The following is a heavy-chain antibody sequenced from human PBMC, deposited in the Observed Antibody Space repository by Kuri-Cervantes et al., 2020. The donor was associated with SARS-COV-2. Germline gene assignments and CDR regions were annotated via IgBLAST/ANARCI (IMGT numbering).Heavy chain of an antibody. V-gene: IGHV3-23*01. Sequence: GGSLRPSCAVSGFTFDSYAMTWVRQAPGKGLEWLSTINGKGLGWVSPIRSSGGNTYYADPVKGRFTVSRYNSKNTLYLQMNRLRAKDTAVYYCARVAAAGTIDYWGQGTLVTVSS. D-gene: IGHD6-13*01. CDR2: IRSSGGNT. CDR3: ARVAAAGTIDY. CDR1: GFTFDSYA. J-gene: IGHJ4*02.